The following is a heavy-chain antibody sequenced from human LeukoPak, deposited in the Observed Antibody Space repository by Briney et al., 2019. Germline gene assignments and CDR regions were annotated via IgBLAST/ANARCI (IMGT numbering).Heavy chain of an antibody. CDR1: GYTFTSYG. Sequence: ASVKVSCKASGYTFTSYGISWVRQAPGQGLEWMGWISAYNGNTNYAQKLQGRVTMTTDTSTSTAYMELRSLRSDDTAVYYCARDIPRRLWFGELDNDAFDIWGQGTMVTVSS. CDR2: ISAYNGNT. CDR3: ARDIPRRLWFGELDNDAFDI. V-gene: IGHV1-18*01. J-gene: IGHJ3*02. D-gene: IGHD3-10*01.